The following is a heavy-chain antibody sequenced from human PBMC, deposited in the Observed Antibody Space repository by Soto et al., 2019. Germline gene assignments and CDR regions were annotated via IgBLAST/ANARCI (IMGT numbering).Heavy chain of an antibody. J-gene: IGHJ4*02. CDR1: GYPVTSYG. Sequence: ASVKISCTASGYPVTSYGMAGLCQSPGRGLEWMGWINPGNGNTKYSQKFQGRVIIERDTSASTAYMELSSLRAEDTAVYYCARGGYLDSSNYLAYWGLGTVVTVSS. D-gene: IGHD3-22*01. CDR3: ARGGYLDSSNYLAY. CDR2: INPGNGNT. V-gene: IGHV1-3*01.